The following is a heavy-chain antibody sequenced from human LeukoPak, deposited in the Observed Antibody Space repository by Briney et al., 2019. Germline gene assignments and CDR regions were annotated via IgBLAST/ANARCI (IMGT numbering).Heavy chain of an antibody. CDR2: ISAYNGNT. CDR1: GYTFTSYA. CDR3: AKAMDTSMVPDLNY. Sequence: ASVKVSCKASGYTFTSYAMNWVRQAPGQGLEWMGWISAYNGNTNYAQKLQGRVTMTTDTSTSTAYMELRSLRSDDTAVYYCAKAMDTSMVPDLNYWGQGTLVTVSS. V-gene: IGHV1-18*01. D-gene: IGHD5-18*01. J-gene: IGHJ4*02.